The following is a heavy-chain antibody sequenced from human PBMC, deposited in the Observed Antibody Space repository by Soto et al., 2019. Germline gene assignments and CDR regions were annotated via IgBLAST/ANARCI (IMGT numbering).Heavy chain of an antibody. CDR1: GYTFTSYG. D-gene: IGHD1-26*01. Sequence: GASVKVSCKASGYTFTSYGISWVRQAPGQGLEWMGWISAYNGNTNYAQKLQGRVTMTTDTSTSTAYMELRSLRSDDTAVYYCAVGGATFFKRDAFDIWGQGTMVTVSS. CDR3: AVGGATFFKRDAFDI. V-gene: IGHV1-18*01. CDR2: ISAYNGNT. J-gene: IGHJ3*02.